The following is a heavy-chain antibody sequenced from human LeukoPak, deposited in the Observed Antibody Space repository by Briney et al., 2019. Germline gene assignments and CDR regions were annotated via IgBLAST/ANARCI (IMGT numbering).Heavy chain of an antibody. CDR3: AREGDRSWFDP. CDR1: GFTFSIYG. CDR2: MSGSGGST. Sequence: GGSLRLSCAASGFTFSIYGMSWVRQAPGRGLEWVSAMSGSGGSTYYADSVKGRFTISRDNSKNTLYLQMNSLRAEDTAVYYCAREGDRSWFDPWGQGTLVTVSS. V-gene: IGHV3-23*01. D-gene: IGHD2-15*01. J-gene: IGHJ5*02.